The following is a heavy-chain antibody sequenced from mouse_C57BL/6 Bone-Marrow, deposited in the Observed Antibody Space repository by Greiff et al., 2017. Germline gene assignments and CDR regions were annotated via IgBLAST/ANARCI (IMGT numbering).Heavy chain of an antibody. V-gene: IGHV5-4*01. D-gene: IGHD1-1*01. CDR3: ARESYYYGSSAFAY. CDR2: ISDGGRFT. Sequence: EVKVEESGGGLVKPGGSLRLSCAASGFTFSSYAMSWGRQTPEKRLAWVATISDGGRFTYYPANVKGRFTISRDNAKNNLYLQMSHLKSEDTAMYYCARESYYYGSSAFAYWGQGTLVTVSA. CDR1: GFTFSSYA. J-gene: IGHJ3*01.